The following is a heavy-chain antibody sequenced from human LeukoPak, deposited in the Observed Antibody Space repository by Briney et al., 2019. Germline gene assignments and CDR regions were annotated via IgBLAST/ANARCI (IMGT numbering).Heavy chain of an antibody. CDR2: ISSSGSTI. V-gene: IGHV3-48*03. CDR1: GLTFSSYE. Sequence: PGGSLRLSCAAPGLTFSSYEMNWVRQAPGKGLEWVSYISSSGSTIYYADSVKGRFTISRDNAKNSLYLQMNSLRAEDTAVYYCAELGITMIGGVWGKGTTVTISS. D-gene: IGHD3-10*02. J-gene: IGHJ6*04. CDR3: AELGITMIGGV.